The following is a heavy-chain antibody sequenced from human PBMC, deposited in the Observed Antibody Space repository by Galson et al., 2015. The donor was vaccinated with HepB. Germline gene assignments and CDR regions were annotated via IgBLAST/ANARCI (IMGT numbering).Heavy chain of an antibody. D-gene: IGHD5-18*01. CDR3: AREARGYSYGQATDY. CDR1: GFTFSSYS. Sequence: SLRLSCAASGFTFSSYSMNWVRQAPGKGLEWVSYISSSSSTIYYADSVKGRFTISRDNAKNSLYLQMNSLRDEDTAVYYCAREARGYSYGQATDYWGQGTLVTVSS. CDR2: ISSSSSTI. J-gene: IGHJ4*02. V-gene: IGHV3-48*02.